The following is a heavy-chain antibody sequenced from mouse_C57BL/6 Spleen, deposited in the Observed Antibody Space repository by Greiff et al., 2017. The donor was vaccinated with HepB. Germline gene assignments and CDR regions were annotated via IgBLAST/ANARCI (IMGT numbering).Heavy chain of an antibody. D-gene: IGHD2-4*01. CDR1: GFSLSTSGMG. V-gene: IGHV8-12*01. J-gene: IGHJ3*01. Sequence: QVTLKVCGPGILQSSQTLSLTCSFSGFSLSTSGMGVSWIRQPSGKGLEWLAHIYWDDDKRYNPSLKSRLTISKDTSRNQVFLKITSVDTADTATYYCARHYDYDVWFAYWGQGTLVTVSA. CDR3: ARHYDYDVWFAY. CDR2: IYWDDDK.